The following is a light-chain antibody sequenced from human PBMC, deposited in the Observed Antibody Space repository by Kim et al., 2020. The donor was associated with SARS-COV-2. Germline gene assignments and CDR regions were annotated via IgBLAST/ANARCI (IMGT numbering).Light chain of an antibody. CDR2: GKN. Sequence: SSELTQDPAVSVALGQTVRITCQGDSLRRYYASWYQQKPGQAPVLVIYGKNNRPSGNPDRFSGSSSGNTASLTITGAQAEEEADYYCKSRDSSGKVVFGGGTQLTVL. CDR1: SLRRYY. J-gene: IGLJ2*01. V-gene: IGLV3-19*01. CDR3: KSRDSSGKVV.